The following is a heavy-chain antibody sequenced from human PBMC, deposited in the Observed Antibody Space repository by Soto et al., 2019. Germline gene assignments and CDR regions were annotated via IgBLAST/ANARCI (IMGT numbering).Heavy chain of an antibody. CDR2: ISYDGSNK. J-gene: IGHJ4*02. CDR1: GFTFSSYA. Sequence: QVQLVESGGGVVQPGRSLRLSCAASGFTFSSYAMHWVRQAPGKGLEWVAVISYDGSNKYYADSVKGRFTISRDNSKNTLYLRMNSLRAEDTAVYYCAKDNYDSSAYYYGGGSFDYWGQGTLVTVSS. D-gene: IGHD3-22*01. CDR3: AKDNYDSSAYYYGGGSFDY. V-gene: IGHV3-30-3*01.